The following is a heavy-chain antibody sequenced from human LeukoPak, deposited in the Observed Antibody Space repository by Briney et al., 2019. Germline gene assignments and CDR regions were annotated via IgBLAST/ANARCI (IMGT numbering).Heavy chain of an antibody. CDR1: GYSFTTYW. D-gene: IGHD3-22*01. J-gene: IGHJ4*01. CDR2: IYPDDSDT. Sequence: GESLKISCKGSGYSFTTYWIGWVRQMPGKGLEWMGIIYPDDSDTRYSPSFQGQVTISADKSISTAYLQWSSLKASDTAIYYCARRNYDYDTTGYYAFDYWGQGTLVTVSS. V-gene: IGHV5-51*01. CDR3: ARRNYDYDTTGYYAFDY.